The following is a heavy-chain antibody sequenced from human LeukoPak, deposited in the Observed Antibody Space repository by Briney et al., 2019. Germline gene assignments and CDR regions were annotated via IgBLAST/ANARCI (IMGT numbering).Heavy chain of an antibody. Sequence: GGSLRLSCAASGFTFSRYWMSWVRQAPGKGLEWVANIKQDGSEKYYVDSVKGRFTISRDNSKNTLYLQMNSLRAEDTAVYYCARDTDYYGSGTLGYLDYWGQGTLVTVSS. V-gene: IGHV3-7*01. CDR3: ARDTDYYGSGTLGYLDY. CDR1: GFTFSRYW. J-gene: IGHJ4*02. CDR2: IKQDGSEK. D-gene: IGHD3-10*01.